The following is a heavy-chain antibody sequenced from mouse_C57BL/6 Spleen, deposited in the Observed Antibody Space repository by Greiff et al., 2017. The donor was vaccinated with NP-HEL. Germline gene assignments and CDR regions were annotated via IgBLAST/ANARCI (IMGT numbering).Heavy chain of an antibody. D-gene: IGHD1-1*01. V-gene: IGHV14-3*01. Sequence: EVKLVESVAELVRPGASVKLSCTASGFNIKNTYMHWVKQRPEQGLEWIGRIDPANGNTKYAPKFQGKATITADTSSNTAYLQLSSLTSEDTAIYYCASRYGSSPYYYAMDYWGQGTSVTVSS. CDR2: IDPANGNT. J-gene: IGHJ4*01. CDR3: ASRYGSSPYYYAMDY. CDR1: GFNIKNTY.